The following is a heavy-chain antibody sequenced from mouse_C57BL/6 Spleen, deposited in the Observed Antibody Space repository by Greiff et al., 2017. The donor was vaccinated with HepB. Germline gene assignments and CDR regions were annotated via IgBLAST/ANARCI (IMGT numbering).Heavy chain of an antibody. CDR1: GFTFSSYA. Sequence: EVQRVESGGGLVKPGGSLKLSCAASGFTFSSYAMSWVRQTPEKRLEWVATISDGGSYTYYPDNVKGRFTISRDNAKNNLYLQMSHLKSEDTAMYYCARDLGNFWFAYWGQGTLVTVSA. CDR2: ISDGGSYT. CDR3: ARDLGNFWFAY. J-gene: IGHJ3*01. V-gene: IGHV5-4*01. D-gene: IGHD4-1*01.